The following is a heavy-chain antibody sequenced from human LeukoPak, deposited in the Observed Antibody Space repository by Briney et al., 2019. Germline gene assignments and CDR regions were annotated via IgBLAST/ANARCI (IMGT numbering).Heavy chain of an antibody. CDR3: ALGAVTRYDILTGYYLNWFDP. J-gene: IGHJ5*02. CDR2: INPNSGGT. D-gene: IGHD3-9*01. V-gene: IGHV1-2*02. CDR1: GYTFTGYY. Sequence: ASVKVSCKASGYTFTGYYMHWVRQAPGQGLEWMGWINPNSGGTNYAQKFQGRVTMTRDTSISTAYMELSRLRSDDTAVYYCALGAVTRYDILTGYYLNWFDPWDQGTLVTVSS.